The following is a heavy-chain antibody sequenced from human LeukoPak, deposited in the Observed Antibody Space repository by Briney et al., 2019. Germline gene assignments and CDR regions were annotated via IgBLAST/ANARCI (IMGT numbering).Heavy chain of an antibody. D-gene: IGHD3-10*01. CDR3: ARGGGYYGSGSHFDY. V-gene: IGHV4-59*01. CDR2: IYYSGST. J-gene: IGHJ4*02. Sequence: SETLSLTCTVSGGSISSYYWSWIRQPPGRGLEWIGYIYYSGSTNYNPSLKSRVTISVDTSKNQFSLKLSSVTAADTAVYYCARGGGYYGSGSHFDYWGQGTLVTVSS. CDR1: GGSISSYY.